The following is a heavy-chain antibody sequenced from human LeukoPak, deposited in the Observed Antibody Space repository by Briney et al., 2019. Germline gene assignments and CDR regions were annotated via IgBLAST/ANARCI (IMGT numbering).Heavy chain of an antibody. CDR2: IFYSGST. Sequence: PSETLFLTCTISGGSISNNNYYWGWIRQPPGKGLEWIGSIFYSGSTYYNPSLKSRVTISVDMSKNQFSLKLTSVTAADTAVYYCARHPLLPTAPWVPNYFDYWGQGTLVTVSS. CDR3: ARHPLLPTAPWVPNYFDY. CDR1: GGSISNNNYY. V-gene: IGHV4-39*01. J-gene: IGHJ4*02. D-gene: IGHD5-18*01.